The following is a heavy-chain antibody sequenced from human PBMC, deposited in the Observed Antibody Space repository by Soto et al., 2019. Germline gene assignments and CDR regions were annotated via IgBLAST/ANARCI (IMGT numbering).Heavy chain of an antibody. V-gene: IGHV1-24*01. CDR1: GYTLTELP. J-gene: IGHJ6*03. CDR2: FDPEDGET. Sequence: GASVKVSCKVSGYTLTELPMHWVRQAPGKGLEWMGGFDPEDGETIYAQKFQGRVTMTEDTSTDTAYMELSSLRSEDTAVYYCATRFYYYGSGSYSLNMDVWGKGTTVTVSS. D-gene: IGHD3-10*01. CDR3: ATRFYYYGSGSYSLNMDV.